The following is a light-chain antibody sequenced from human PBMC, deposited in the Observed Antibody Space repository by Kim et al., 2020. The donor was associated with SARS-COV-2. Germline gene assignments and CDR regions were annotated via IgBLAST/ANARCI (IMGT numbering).Light chain of an antibody. V-gene: IGLV1-40*01. J-gene: IGLJ1*01. CDR1: SANVGAGYE. Sequence: ITISCTGTSANVGAGYEVHWYQQLPGKAPKLLIYGDINRPSGVSDRFSGSKSGTSASLAITGLQTEDEADYYCQSYDNRLSGYVFGTGTQLTVL. CDR2: GDI. CDR3: QSYDNRLSGYV.